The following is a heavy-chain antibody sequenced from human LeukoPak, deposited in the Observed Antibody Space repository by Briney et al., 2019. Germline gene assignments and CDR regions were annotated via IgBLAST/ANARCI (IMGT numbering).Heavy chain of an antibody. CDR3: ARGETGTTSYFDY. V-gene: IGHV4-34*01. D-gene: IGHD1-1*01. J-gene: IGHJ4*02. CDR2: IYSSGTT. Sequence: PSETLSLTCAVYGGSFSGYYWSWIRQPPGKGLEWIGYIYSSGTTNYNPSLKSRVTISVDTSKNQFSLKLSSVTAADTAVYYCARGETGTTSYFDYWGQGTLVTVSS. CDR1: GGSFSGYY.